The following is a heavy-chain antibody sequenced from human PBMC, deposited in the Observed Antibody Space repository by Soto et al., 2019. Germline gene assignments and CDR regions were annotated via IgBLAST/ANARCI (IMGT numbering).Heavy chain of an antibody. CDR1: GGTFSGYY. J-gene: IGHJ4*02. V-gene: IGHV4-34*01. Sequence: PSGTMSLTCAVYGGTFSGYYWSWIRTTPGKGLEWIGEINHSGSTNYNPSLKSRVTISVDTSKNQFSLKLSSATAADTAVYYCARDRGGYCSNGDCPYYFDYWGQGTLVTVSS. CDR3: ARDRGGYCSNGDCPYYFDY. CDR2: INHSGST. D-gene: IGHD2-8*01.